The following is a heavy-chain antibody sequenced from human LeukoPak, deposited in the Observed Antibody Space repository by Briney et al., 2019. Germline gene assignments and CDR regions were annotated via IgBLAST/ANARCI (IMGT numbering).Heavy chain of an antibody. V-gene: IGHV3-30*02. J-gene: IGHJ4*02. CDR1: GFTFSSYG. Sequence: PGGSLRLSCAASGFTFSSYGMHWVRQAPGKGLGGVAFIRYDGSNKYYADSVKGRFTISRDNSKNTLYLQMNSLRAEDTAVYYCAKDPIGGETHFDYWGQGTLVTVSS. CDR3: AKDPIGGETHFDY. D-gene: IGHD2-21*01. CDR2: IRYDGSNK.